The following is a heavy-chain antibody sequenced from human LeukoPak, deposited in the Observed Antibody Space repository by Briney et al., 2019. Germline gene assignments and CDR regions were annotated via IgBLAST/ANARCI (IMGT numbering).Heavy chain of an antibody. J-gene: IGHJ3*02. CDR1: RYTFTSYD. CDR3: ARGKIKGDAFDI. CDR2: MNPNSGNT. Sequence: GASVKVSCKASRYTFTSYDINWVRQATGQGLEWMGWMNPNSGNTGYAQKFQGRVTMIRNTSISTAYMELSSLRSEDTAVYYCARGKIKGDAFDIWGQGTMVTVSS. V-gene: IGHV1-8*01.